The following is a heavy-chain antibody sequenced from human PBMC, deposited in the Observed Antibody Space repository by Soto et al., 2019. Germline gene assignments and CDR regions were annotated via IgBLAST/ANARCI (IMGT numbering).Heavy chain of an antibody. D-gene: IGHD4-4*01. V-gene: IGHV1-2*02. Sequence: QVQLVKSGAEVKKPGASVKVSCKASGYTFTGYYMHWVRQAPGQGLEWMGWINPNSGGTNYAQKFQGRVTMTRDTSISTAYMELSRLRSDDTAVYYCAIPTTVTLHYYGMDVWGQGTTVTVSS. J-gene: IGHJ6*02. CDR1: GYTFTGYY. CDR3: AIPTTVTLHYYGMDV. CDR2: INPNSGGT.